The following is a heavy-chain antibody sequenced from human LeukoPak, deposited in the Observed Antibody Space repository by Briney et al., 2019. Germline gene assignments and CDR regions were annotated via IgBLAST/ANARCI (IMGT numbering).Heavy chain of an antibody. J-gene: IGHJ5*02. Sequence: ASVKVSCKTSGYTFTSYDLNWVRQATGQGLEWMGWVNPNSGNTGYAQKFQGRVTMTRNTSISTAYMELSSLRSEDTAVYYCARGPGVWFGELSGWFDPWGQGTLVTVSS. CDR1: GYTFTSYD. CDR3: ARGPGVWFGELSGWFDP. CDR2: VNPNSGNT. D-gene: IGHD3-10*01. V-gene: IGHV1-8*01.